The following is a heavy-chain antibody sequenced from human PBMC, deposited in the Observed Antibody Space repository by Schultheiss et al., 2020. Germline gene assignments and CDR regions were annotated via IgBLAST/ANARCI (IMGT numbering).Heavy chain of an antibody. CDR1: GGSISSGGYY. Sequence: SETLSLTCTVSGGSISSGGYYWGWIRQPPGKGLEWIGSIYYSGSTNYNPSLKSRVTISVDTSKNQFSLKLSSVTAADTAVYYCAKAPKENDFGDYFDYWGQGTRVTVS. CDR3: AKAPKENDFGDYFDY. D-gene: IGHD4-17*01. CDR2: IYYSGST. V-gene: IGHV4-39*07. J-gene: IGHJ4*02.